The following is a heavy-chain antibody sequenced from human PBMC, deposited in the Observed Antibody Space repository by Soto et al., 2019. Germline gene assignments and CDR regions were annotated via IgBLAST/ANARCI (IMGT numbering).Heavy chain of an antibody. J-gene: IGHJ4*02. CDR1: GFTVSSNY. Sequence: GGSLRLSCAASGFTVSSNYMSWVRQAPGKGLEWVSALYSGGTTYYRDSVKGRFTISSDSSKNTLYLQMNSLGVEDTAVYFCARATTRTTIFDSWGQGTLVTVSS. CDR3: ARATTRTTIFDS. D-gene: IGHD1-7*01. CDR2: LYSGGTT. V-gene: IGHV3-53*01.